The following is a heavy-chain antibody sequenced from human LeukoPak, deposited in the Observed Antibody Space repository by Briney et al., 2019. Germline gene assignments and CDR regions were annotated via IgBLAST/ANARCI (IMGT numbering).Heavy chain of an antibody. CDR3: ARGPRIRFLGP. V-gene: IGHV4-59*11. Sequence: SETLFLTCTVSGGSISSHYWSWIRQPPGKGLEWIGYIYYSGSTNYNPSLKSRVTISVDTSKNQFSLKLSSVTAADTAVYYCARGPRIRFLGPWGQGTLVTVSS. CDR2: IYYSGST. J-gene: IGHJ5*02. CDR1: GGSISSHY. D-gene: IGHD3-3*01.